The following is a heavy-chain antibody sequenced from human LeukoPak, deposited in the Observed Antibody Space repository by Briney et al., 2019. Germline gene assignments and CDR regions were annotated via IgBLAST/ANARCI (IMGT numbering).Heavy chain of an antibody. Sequence: ASVKVSCKASGGTFSSYAISWVRQAPGQGLEWMGWINPNSGGTNYAQKFQGRVTMTRDTSISTAYMELSRPRSDDTAVYYCARVIRRDGYNFGYWGQGTLVTVSS. J-gene: IGHJ4*02. V-gene: IGHV1-2*02. D-gene: IGHD5-24*01. CDR2: INPNSGGT. CDR3: ARVIRRDGYNFGY. CDR1: GGTFSSYA.